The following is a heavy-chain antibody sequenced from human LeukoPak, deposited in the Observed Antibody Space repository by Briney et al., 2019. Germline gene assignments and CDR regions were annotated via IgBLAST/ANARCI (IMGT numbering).Heavy chain of an antibody. J-gene: IGHJ4*02. Sequence: PSETLSLTCAVYGGSFSGYYWSWIRQPPGKGLEWIGEINHSGSTNYNPPLKSRVTISVDTSKNQFSLKLSSVTAADTAVYYCARGEYDILTGYYLFDYWGQGTLVTVSS. CDR2: INHSGST. CDR3: ARGEYDILTGYYLFDY. D-gene: IGHD3-9*01. V-gene: IGHV4-34*01. CDR1: GGSFSGYY.